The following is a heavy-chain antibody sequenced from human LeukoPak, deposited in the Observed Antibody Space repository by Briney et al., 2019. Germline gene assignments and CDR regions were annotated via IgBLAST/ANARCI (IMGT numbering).Heavy chain of an antibody. J-gene: IGHJ4*02. CDR3: ARRFYQTNVYDRHFDH. Sequence: GGSLRLSCAASGFTFSRDWMHCVRQAPGKGPEWVSRISDDGSITTYADPVQGRFTISRDNAKSTMFLQMNSLRAEDTAVYFCARRFYQTNVYDRHFDHWGQGILVTVSS. V-gene: IGHV3-74*03. CDR1: GFTFSRDW. D-gene: IGHD2-8*01. CDR2: ISDDGSIT.